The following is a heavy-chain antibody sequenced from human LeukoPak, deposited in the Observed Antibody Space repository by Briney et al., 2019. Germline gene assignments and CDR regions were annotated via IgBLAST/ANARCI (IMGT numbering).Heavy chain of an antibody. J-gene: IGHJ4*02. V-gene: IGHV3-23*01. Sequence: GGSLRLSCVGSGLTFSNSDMNWVRQPPGRGLEWVSVISGSGHSINYADSVKGRFTISRDNSKNTLYLQMNSLRAEDTALYYCTRDFNWGDAGWGQGTLVTVSS. CDR3: TRDFNWGDAG. D-gene: IGHD7-27*01. CDR1: GLTFSNSD. CDR2: ISGSGHSI.